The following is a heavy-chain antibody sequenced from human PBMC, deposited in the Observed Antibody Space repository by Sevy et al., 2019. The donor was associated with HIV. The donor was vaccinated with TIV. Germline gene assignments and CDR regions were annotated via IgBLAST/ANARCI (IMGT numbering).Heavy chain of an antibody. Sequence: ASVKVSCKVSGYTFSSYRIHWVRQAPGQGLEWMGWISPHNGDTNYAQKLQGRVTRITDTSTSTAYMELRSLRSDDTAVYYCARAYCSGGRCYSLAYWGQGTLVTVSS. D-gene: IGHD2-15*01. V-gene: IGHV1-18*01. CDR2: ISPHNGDT. CDR3: ARAYCSGGRCYSLAY. J-gene: IGHJ4*02. CDR1: GYTFSSYR.